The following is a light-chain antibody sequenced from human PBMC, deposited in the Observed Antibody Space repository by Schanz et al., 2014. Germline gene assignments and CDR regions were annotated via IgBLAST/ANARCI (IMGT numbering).Light chain of an antibody. Sequence: QSALTQPASVSGSPGQSVTISCTGTSSDVGGYNYVSWYQQYPGKAPKVMIYDVNKRPSGVPDRFSGSKSGNTASLTISGLQVEDEADYYCCSYAGSYVVFGGGTKLTVL. CDR2: DVN. CDR1: SSDVGGYNY. J-gene: IGLJ2*01. V-gene: IGLV2-11*01. CDR3: CSYAGSYVV.